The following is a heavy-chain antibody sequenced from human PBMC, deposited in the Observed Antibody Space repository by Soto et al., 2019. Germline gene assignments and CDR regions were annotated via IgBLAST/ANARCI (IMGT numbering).Heavy chain of an antibody. CDR2: IGGGNDI. Sequence: VQLLESGGGLVQPGGSLRLSCEASGFTFSHYAMSWVRQAPGEGPEWVSTIGGGNDIFYADSVKGRFTISRDDSKNTMYLQMEHLRVEDTAMYFCAKDSLSFNRIYDALDIWGQGTVVTVSS. V-gene: IGHV3-23*01. J-gene: IGHJ3*02. D-gene: IGHD3-3*02. CDR3: AKDSLSFNRIYDALDI. CDR1: GFTFSHYA.